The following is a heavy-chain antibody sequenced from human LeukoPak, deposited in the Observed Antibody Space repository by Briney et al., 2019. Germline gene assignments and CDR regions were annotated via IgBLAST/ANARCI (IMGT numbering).Heavy chain of an antibody. V-gene: IGHV1-46*01. Sequence: GASVKVSCTASGYTFTIYYMHWVRQAPGQGLEWMGIINPSGGSTSYAQKFQGRVTMTRDTSTSTVYMELSSLRSEDAAVYYCARDERMVYATPTTYYFDYWGQGTLVTVSS. J-gene: IGHJ4*02. CDR3: ARDERMVYATPTTYYFDY. CDR1: GYTFTIYY. CDR2: INPSGGST. D-gene: IGHD2-8*01.